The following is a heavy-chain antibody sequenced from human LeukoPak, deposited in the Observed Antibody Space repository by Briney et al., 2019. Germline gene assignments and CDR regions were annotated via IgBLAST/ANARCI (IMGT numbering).Heavy chain of an antibody. CDR2: ITSRGEST. CDR3: ARDRPNYYGSDGHYYRRDGDY. D-gene: IGHD3-22*01. Sequence: GGSLRLSCAASGFTFSIYAMSWVRQAPGKGLQWVSSITSRGESTWYVDSVKGRFTITRDNSENTLYLQMHSLRAEDTAVYYWARDRPNYYGSDGHYYRRDGDYWGRGTLVSVSS. J-gene: IGHJ4*02. CDR1: GFTFSIYA. V-gene: IGHV3-23*01.